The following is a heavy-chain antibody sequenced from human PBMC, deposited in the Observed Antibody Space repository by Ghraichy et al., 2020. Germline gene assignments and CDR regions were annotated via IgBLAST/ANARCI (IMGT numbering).Heavy chain of an antibody. Sequence: LTCSASGLTFRTHLMHWVRQTPGKGLEWVASVHSDGNRKKYADSVKGRFTISRDNSNNTVYLQTNSLRTEDTAVYYCASGLDYSNTSAYRCDHWGQGTRITVSS. D-gene: IGHD3-22*01. J-gene: IGHJ4*02. CDR1: GLTFRTHL. CDR3: ASGLDYSNTSAYRCDH. V-gene: IGHV3-30*02. CDR2: VHSDGNRK.